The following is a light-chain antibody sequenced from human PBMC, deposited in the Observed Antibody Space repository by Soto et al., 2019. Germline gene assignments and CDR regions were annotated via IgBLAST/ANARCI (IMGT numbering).Light chain of an antibody. CDR2: EVS. CDR1: SSDVGGYNY. V-gene: IGLV2-14*01. J-gene: IGLJ2*01. Sequence: QSALTQPASVSGSPGQSITISCTGTSSDVGGYNYVSWYQQHPGKAPKLMIYEVSNRPSGVSNRFSGSKSGNTASLTISGLQAEDEADYYCSSSTISTPYVVFGGGTKLTVL. CDR3: SSSTISTPYVV.